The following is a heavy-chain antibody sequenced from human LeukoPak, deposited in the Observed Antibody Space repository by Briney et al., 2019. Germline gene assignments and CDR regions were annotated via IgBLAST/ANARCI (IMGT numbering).Heavy chain of an antibody. J-gene: IGHJ4*02. CDR1: GFTVSSNY. Sequence: GGSLRLSCAASGFTVSSNYMSWVRQAPGKGLEWASVIYSGGSTYYADSVKGRFTISRDNSKSTLYIQMNSLRAKDTAVYYCARAKPKNMVRGLIMRRESRYYFDYWGQGTLVTVSS. D-gene: IGHD3-10*01. CDR3: ARAKPKNMVRGLIMRRESRYYFDY. CDR2: IYSGGST. V-gene: IGHV3-53*01.